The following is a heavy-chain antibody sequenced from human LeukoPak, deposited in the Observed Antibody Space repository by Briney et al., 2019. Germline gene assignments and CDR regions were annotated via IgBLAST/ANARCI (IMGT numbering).Heavy chain of an antibody. CDR3: AREASVSPADY. D-gene: IGHD5/OR15-5a*01. V-gene: IGHV3-48*04. CDR2: ISSSSSTI. Sequence: GGSLRLSCAASGFTFSSYSMNWVRQAPGKGLEWVSYISSSSSTIYYADSVKGRFTISRDNAKNSLYLQMNSLRAEDTAVYYCAREASVSPADYWGQGTLVTVSS. J-gene: IGHJ4*02. CDR1: GFTFSSYS.